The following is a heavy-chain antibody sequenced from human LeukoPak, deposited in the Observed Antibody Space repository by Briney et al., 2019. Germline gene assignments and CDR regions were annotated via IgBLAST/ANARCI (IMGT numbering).Heavy chain of an antibody. V-gene: IGHV3-48*03. Sequence: GGSLRLSCAASGFTFCSYEMNWVRQAPGKGLEWVSYISSSGSTIYYADSVKGRFTISRDNAKNSLYLQMNSLRAEDTAVYYCARGSGSALYYWGQGTLVTVSS. J-gene: IGHJ4*02. D-gene: IGHD1-26*01. CDR1: GFTFCSYE. CDR3: ARGSGSALYY. CDR2: ISSSGSTI.